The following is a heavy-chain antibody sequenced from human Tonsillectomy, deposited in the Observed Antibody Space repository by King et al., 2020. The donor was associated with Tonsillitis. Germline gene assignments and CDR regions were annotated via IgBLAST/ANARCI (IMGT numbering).Heavy chain of an antibody. CDR3: DRGRGNWNDRVRYNWFDP. J-gene: IGHJ5*02. D-gene: IGHD1-20*01. CDR2: INPSGGST. V-gene: IGHV1-46*03. CDR1: GYTFTSYY. Sequence: QLVQSGAEVKKPGASVKVSCKASGYTFTSYYMHWVRQAPGQGLEWMGIINPSGGSTSYAQKFQGRVTMTREPSTSTVYMELGSLRSEDTAVYYCDRGRGNWNDRVRYNWFDPWGQGTLVTVSS.